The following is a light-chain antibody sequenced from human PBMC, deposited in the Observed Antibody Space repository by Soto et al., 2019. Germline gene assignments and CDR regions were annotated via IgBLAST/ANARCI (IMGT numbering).Light chain of an antibody. CDR3: QQRHMWPIT. J-gene: IGKJ5*01. CDR2: GAS. V-gene: IGKV3-15*01. CDR1: QSVPSR. Sequence: ELVMTPSPATLSVSPVEEATLSCRASQSVPSRIAWYQQKPGQAPSLLIYGASTRATGVPDRFSGSGSGTDFTLTISSLQPEDSAVDYCQQRHMWPITFGQGTRVEIK.